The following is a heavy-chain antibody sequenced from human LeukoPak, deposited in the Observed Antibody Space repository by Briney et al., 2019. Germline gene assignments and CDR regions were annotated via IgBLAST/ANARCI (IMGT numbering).Heavy chain of an antibody. CDR2: IWYDGSNK. CDR1: GFTFSSYG. CDR3: ARDRSDIVVVPAAIQPYYFDY. Sequence: PGGSLRLSCAASGFTFSSYGMHWVRQAPGKGLEWVAVIWYDGSNKYYADSVKGRFTISRDNSKNTLYLQMNSLRAEDTAVYYCARDRSDIVVVPAAIQPYYFDYWGQGTLVTVSS. D-gene: IGHD2-2*02. J-gene: IGHJ4*02. V-gene: IGHV3-33*01.